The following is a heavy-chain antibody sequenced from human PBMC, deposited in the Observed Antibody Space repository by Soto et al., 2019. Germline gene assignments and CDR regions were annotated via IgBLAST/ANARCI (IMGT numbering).Heavy chain of an antibody. CDR3: ARLGGYFHALDS. J-gene: IGHJ4*02. CDR1: GGSISSSSYY. Sequence: SETLSLTCTVSGGSISSSSYYWGWIRQPPGKGLEWIGSIYYSGSTYYNPSLKSRVTISVDTSKNQFSLKLTSVTAADTAVYYCARLGGYFHALDSWGQGTLVTVS. D-gene: IGHD3-22*01. CDR2: IYYSGST. V-gene: IGHV4-39*01.